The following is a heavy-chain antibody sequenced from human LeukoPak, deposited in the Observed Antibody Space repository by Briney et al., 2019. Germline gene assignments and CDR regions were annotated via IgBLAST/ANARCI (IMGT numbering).Heavy chain of an antibody. J-gene: IGHJ4*02. Sequence: GRSLRLSCAASGFTFSSYAMHWVRQAPGKGLEWVAVISYDGSNKYYADSVKGRFTISRDNSKNTLYLQMNSLRAEDTAVYYCARPYSRSFDWFPDWGQGTLVTASS. CDR1: GFTFSSYA. D-gene: IGHD3-9*01. V-gene: IGHV3-30*04. CDR3: ARPYSRSFDWFPD. CDR2: ISYDGSNK.